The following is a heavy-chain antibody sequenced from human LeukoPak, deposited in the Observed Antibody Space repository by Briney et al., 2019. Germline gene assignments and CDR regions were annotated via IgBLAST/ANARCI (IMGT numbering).Heavy chain of an antibody. CDR1: GDSVSSNSAA. CDR3: ARGSDITIFGVVIIALDY. Sequence: SQTLSLTCAISGDSVSSNSAAWNWIRQSPSRGLEWLGRTYYRFKWYNDYAVSVKSRITINPDTSKNQFSLQLNSVTPEDTAVYYCARGSDITIFGVVIIALDYWGQGTLVTVSS. CDR2: TYYRFKWYN. V-gene: IGHV6-1*01. D-gene: IGHD3-3*01. J-gene: IGHJ4*02.